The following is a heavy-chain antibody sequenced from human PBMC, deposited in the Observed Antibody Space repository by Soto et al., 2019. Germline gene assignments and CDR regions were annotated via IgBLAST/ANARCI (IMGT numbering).Heavy chain of an antibody. D-gene: IGHD2-15*01. CDR3: ARGGGDCSGGSCYFWRYYFDY. Sequence: EVQLVESVGGLVQPGGSLRLSCAASGFTVSSNYMSWVRQAPGKGLEWVSVIYSGGSTYYADSVKGRFTISRDNSKNTLYLQMNSLRAEDTAVYYCARGGGDCSGGSCYFWRYYFDYWGQGTLVTVSS. CDR1: GFTVSSNY. V-gene: IGHV3-66*01. J-gene: IGHJ4*02. CDR2: IYSGGST.